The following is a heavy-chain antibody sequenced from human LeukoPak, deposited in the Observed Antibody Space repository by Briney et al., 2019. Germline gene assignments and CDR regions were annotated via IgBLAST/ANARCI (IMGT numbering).Heavy chain of an antibody. CDR3: ARGPTIVVVPAAELDP. D-gene: IGHD2-2*01. V-gene: IGHV1-2*02. CDR1: GYTFSGYY. CDR2: INPDSGGT. Sequence: ASVKVSCKASGYTFSGYYMHWVRQAPGQGLEWMGWINPDSGGTNYAQKFQGRVTMTRDTSISTAYMELSRLRSDDTAVYYCARGPTIVVVPAAELDPWGQGTLVTVSS. J-gene: IGHJ5*02.